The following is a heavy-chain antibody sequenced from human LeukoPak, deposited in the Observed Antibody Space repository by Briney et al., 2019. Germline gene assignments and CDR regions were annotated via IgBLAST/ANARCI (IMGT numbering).Heavy chain of an antibody. V-gene: IGHV3-11*04. CDR3: ARFAAGGSYYYYMDV. CDR1: GFTFSDYY. J-gene: IGHJ6*03. Sequence: PGGSLRLSCAASGFTFSDYYMSWVRQAPGKGLEWVSFISGSASTIYYADSVKGRFTISRDNAKNSLYLQMNSLRADDTAVYYCARFAAGGSYYYYMDVWGKGTTVTVSS. CDR2: ISGSASTI. D-gene: IGHD6-25*01.